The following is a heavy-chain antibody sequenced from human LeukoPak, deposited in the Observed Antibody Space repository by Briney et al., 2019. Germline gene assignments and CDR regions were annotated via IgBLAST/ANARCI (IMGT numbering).Heavy chain of an antibody. Sequence: ASVKVSCKASGYTFTDYTIHWVRQAPGQRLEWMGWINADTGNARYSQKFQGRVISTRETSARTVYLELSDLISEDTAVYYCAREMNYFASGRDSFGFGPWGQGTLVTVSS. D-gene: IGHD3-10*01. CDR3: AREMNYFASGRDSFGFGP. CDR1: GYTFTDYT. CDR2: INADTGNA. J-gene: IGHJ5*02. V-gene: IGHV1-3*01.